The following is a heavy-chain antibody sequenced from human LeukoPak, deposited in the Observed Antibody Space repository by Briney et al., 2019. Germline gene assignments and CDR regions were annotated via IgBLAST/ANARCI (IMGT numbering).Heavy chain of an antibody. CDR2: ISASGNT. CDR1: GGSISNYF. Sequence: SETLSLTCTVSGGSISNYFWTWIRQPAGKGLEWIGRISASGNTNYNPSLKSRVTMSVDTSKNQFSLNVTSVTAADTAVYYCARQRSRAAAARGIQYYYYGMDVWGQGTTVTVSS. CDR3: ARQRSRAAAARGIQYYYYGMDV. J-gene: IGHJ6*02. V-gene: IGHV4-4*07. D-gene: IGHD6-13*01.